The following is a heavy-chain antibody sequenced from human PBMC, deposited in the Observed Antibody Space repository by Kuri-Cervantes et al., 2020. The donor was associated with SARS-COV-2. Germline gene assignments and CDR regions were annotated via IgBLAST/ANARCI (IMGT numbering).Heavy chain of an antibody. V-gene: IGHV3-30*02. Sequence: GGSLRLSCAASGFTFSSHGMHWVRQAPGKGLEWVAFIRYDGNYKTYADAVKGRFTISRDNSKNTLYLQMDNLRAEDRAVYYCAKDLIAAAGNDYFYMDVWGTGTTVTVSS. J-gene: IGHJ6*03. D-gene: IGHD6-13*01. CDR2: IRYDGNYK. CDR3: AKDLIAAAGNDYFYMDV. CDR1: GFTFSSHG.